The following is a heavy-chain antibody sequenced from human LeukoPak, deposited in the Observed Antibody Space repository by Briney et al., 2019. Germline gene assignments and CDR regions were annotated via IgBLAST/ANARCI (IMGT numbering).Heavy chain of an antibody. J-gene: IGHJ5*02. CDR3: ARKEAAAVYWFDP. CDR2: INHSGST. CDR1: GGSFSGYY. D-gene: IGHD6-13*01. V-gene: IGHV4-34*01. Sequence: PSETLSLTCAVYGGSFSGYYWSWIRQPPGKGLEWIGEINHSGSTNYNPSLRSRVTISVDTSKNQFSLKLSSVTAADTAVYYCARKEAAAVYWFDPWGQGTLVTVSS.